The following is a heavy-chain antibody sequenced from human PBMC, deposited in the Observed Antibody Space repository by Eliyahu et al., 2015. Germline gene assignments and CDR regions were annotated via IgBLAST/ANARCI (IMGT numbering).Heavy chain of an antibody. Sequence: QVQLVQSGSELKKPGASVKVSCKASGYTLTRYALTWVRQAPGQGXEWMGWINTNTGNPTYAQDFTGRFVFSWDASVSTAYLQISXLKADDSAVYYCARNRHESGGYDYSYWGQGTLITVSS. J-gene: IGHJ4*02. CDR1: GYTLTRYA. D-gene: IGHD5-12*01. V-gene: IGHV7-4-1*02. CDR2: INTNTGNP. CDR3: ARNRHESGGYDYSY.